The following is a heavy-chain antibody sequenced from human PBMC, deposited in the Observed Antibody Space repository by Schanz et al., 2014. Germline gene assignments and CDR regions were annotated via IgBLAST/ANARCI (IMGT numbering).Heavy chain of an antibody. V-gene: IGHV3-23*04. D-gene: IGHD3-22*01. Sequence: VQLVESGGGVVQPGGSLRLSCAASGFTFSDYYMSWIRQAPGKGLECVSGISGGGGSAYYADSVKGRFTISRDNSKNTLYLQMSSLRAEDTAVYYCAKVWGSDYFYPFDYWGQGTLVTVSS. CDR1: GFTFSDYY. CDR2: ISGGGGSA. J-gene: IGHJ4*02. CDR3: AKVWGSDYFYPFDY.